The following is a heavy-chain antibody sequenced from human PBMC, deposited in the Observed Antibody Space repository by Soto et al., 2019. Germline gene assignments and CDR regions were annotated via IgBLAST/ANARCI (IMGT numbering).Heavy chain of an antibody. V-gene: IGHV4-4*02. Sequence: SETLSLTCAVSGGSISSSNWWSWVRQPPGKGLEWIGEIYHSGSTNYNPSLKSRVTISVDKSKNQFSLKLSSVTAADTAVYYCARGQYYDYVWGSYRSYYFDYWGQGTLVTVPS. J-gene: IGHJ4*02. CDR1: GGSISSSNW. CDR2: IYHSGST. CDR3: ARGQYYDYVWGSYRSYYFDY. D-gene: IGHD3-16*02.